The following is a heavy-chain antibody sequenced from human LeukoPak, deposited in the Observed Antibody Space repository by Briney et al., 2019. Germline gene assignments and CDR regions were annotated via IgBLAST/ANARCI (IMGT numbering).Heavy chain of an antibody. CDR1: GVSISSSSYY. J-gene: IGHJ4*02. D-gene: IGHD3/OR15-3a*01. CDR3: ARQTGSGLFILP. CDR2: IYYSGNT. V-gene: IGHV4-39*01. Sequence: KPSETLSLTCTVSGVSISSSSYYWGWIRQPPGKGLEWIGSIYYSGNTYYNASLKSQVSISIDTSKNQFSLKLTSVTAADTAVYYCARQTGSGLFILPGGQGTLVTVSS.